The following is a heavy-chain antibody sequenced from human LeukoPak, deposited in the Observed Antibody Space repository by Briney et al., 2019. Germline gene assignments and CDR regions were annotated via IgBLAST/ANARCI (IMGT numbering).Heavy chain of an antibody. CDR1: GGSLSGYY. V-gene: IGHV4-4*07. CDR3: ARESYGSGSYYFGWFDP. J-gene: IGHJ5*02. CDR2: IYISGST. D-gene: IGHD3-10*01. Sequence: PSETLSLTCTVSGGSLSGYYWSWIRQSAGKGLEWIGRIYISGSTNYNPSLKSRATMSLDASKNHLSLELSSVTAADTAVYYCARESYGSGSYYFGWFDPWGQGTLVTVSP.